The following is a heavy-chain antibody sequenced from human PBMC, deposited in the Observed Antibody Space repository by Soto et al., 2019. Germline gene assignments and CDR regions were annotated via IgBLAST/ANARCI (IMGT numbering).Heavy chain of an antibody. CDR3: ARVSLSIAVNDALDV. J-gene: IGHJ3*01. CDR1: GFTFSDYV. D-gene: IGHD3-3*02. CDR2: MTYDGATE. Sequence: QVRLVESGGGVVQPGTSLRLSCAASGFTFSDYVIHWVRQAAGKGLEWVASMTYDGATEYYADSVKGRFTLSRDNSKRALSLQMNSLRPDDTAVYYCARVSLSIAVNDALDVWGQGTTVTVSS. V-gene: IGHV3-30*14.